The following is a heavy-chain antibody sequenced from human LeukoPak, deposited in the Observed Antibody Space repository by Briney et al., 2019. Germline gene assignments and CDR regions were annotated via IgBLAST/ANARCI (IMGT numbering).Heavy chain of an antibody. J-gene: IGHJ4*02. CDR3: ARAMDSGDYSFDY. D-gene: IGHD4-17*01. CDR1: GGSISSSNW. CDR2: IYHSGST. V-gene: IGHV4-4*02. Sequence: SETLSLTCAVSGGSISSSNWWSWVRQPPGKGLEWIGEIYHSGSTNYNPSLKSRVTISLDTSKSQFSLRVSSVTAADTAVYYCARAMDSGDYSFDYWGQGTLVTVSS.